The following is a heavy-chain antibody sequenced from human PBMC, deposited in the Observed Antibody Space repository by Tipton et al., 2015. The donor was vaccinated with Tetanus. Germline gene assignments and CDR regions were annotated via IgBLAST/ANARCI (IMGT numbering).Heavy chain of an antibody. D-gene: IGHD6-19*01. Sequence: GLVKPSETRSLSCTVSGGSLSTYHWNWIRHLPGKGLEWIGYTDYSGTTKYNPSLKSRVAMSVDTSKNQFSLKLSSMTTADTAVYYCARIGWLQQNKPAFDIWGQGTVVTVSS. CDR2: TDYSGTT. J-gene: IGHJ3*02. CDR1: GGSLSTYH. CDR3: ARIGWLQQNKPAFDI. V-gene: IGHV4-59*01.